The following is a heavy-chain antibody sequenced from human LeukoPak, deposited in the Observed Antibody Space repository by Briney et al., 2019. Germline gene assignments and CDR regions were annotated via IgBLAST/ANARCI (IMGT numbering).Heavy chain of an antibody. D-gene: IGHD3-10*01. V-gene: IGHV3-30-3*01. J-gene: IGHJ4*02. CDR3: AREAYYYGSGSPSYYFDY. Sequence: PGRSLRLSCAASGFTFSSYAMHWVRQAPGKGLEWVAVIPYDGSNKYYADSVKGRFTISRDNSKNTLYLQMNSLRAEDTAVYYCAREAYYYGSGSPSYYFDYWGQGTLVTVSS. CDR1: GFTFSSYA. CDR2: IPYDGSNK.